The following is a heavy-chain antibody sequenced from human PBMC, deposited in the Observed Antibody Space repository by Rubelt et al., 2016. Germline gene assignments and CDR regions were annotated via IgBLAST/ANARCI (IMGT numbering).Heavy chain of an antibody. Sequence: EVQLVESGGGLVQPGGSLRLSCAASGFTFSSYWMSWVRQAPGKGLEWVANIKQDGSEKYYVDSVKGRFTISRDNAQNSLYLQMNSLRAEDTAVYYCARGLSIAVAATPDYWGQGTLVTVSS. J-gene: IGHJ4*02. CDR3: ARGLSIAVAATPDY. CDR2: IKQDGSEK. CDR1: GFTFSSYW. V-gene: IGHV3-7*01. D-gene: IGHD6-19*01.